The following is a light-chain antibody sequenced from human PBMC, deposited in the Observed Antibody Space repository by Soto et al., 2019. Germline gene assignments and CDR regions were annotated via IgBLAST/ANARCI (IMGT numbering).Light chain of an antibody. V-gene: IGKV3D-15*01. CDR2: GVS. CDR3: QQYNDWPPEVT. J-gene: IGKJ4*01. CDR1: QTVSSN. Sequence: EIVLTQAPTTLSVSPGERATLSCRASQTVSSNLAWYQQKPGQPPRLLMSGVSTRATGIPARFSGSGSGTEFTLTISSLQAEDFAVYYCQQYNDWPPEVTVGGGTKVEIK.